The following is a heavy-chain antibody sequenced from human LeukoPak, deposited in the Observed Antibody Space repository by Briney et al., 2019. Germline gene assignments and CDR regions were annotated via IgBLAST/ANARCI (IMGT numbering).Heavy chain of an antibody. CDR1: GDSFSSTNYY. V-gene: IGHV4-39*01. Sequence: SETLSLTCTVSGDSFSSTNYYWGWIRQPPGRGLEWIASIRYSESAYYSPSLKSRATISVDTSKNQFSLRLRSLTATDTAAYYCATQDSSHYWGQGTLVTVSS. CDR3: ATQDSSHY. J-gene: IGHJ4*02. D-gene: IGHD3-22*01. CDR2: IRYSESA.